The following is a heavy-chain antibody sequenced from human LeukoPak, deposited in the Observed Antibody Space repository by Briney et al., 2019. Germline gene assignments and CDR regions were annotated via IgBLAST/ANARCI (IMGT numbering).Heavy chain of an antibody. CDR2: ISSSSSYI. CDR1: GFTFSSYS. Sequence: GGSLRLSCAASGFTFSSYSMNWVRQAPGKGLEWVSFISSSSSYIYYADSVKGRSTISRDNAKNSLYLQMNSLRAEDTAVYYCAGTYYYYNGMDVWGKGTTVTVSS. CDR3: AGTYYYYNGMDV. J-gene: IGHJ6*04. V-gene: IGHV3-21*01.